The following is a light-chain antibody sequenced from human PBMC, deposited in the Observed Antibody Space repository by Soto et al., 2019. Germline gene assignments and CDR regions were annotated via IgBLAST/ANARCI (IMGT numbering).Light chain of an antibody. J-gene: IGKJ4*01. CDR3: QHRSNWPLT. CDR1: QSVSSY. Sequence: EIVLTQSPATLSLSPGERATLSCRASQSVSSYLAWFQQKPGQAPRLLIYDASNRATGIPARFSGSVSGTDFTLTISSLEPEDFAIYYCQHRSNWPLTFGGGTKVEIK. V-gene: IGKV3-11*01. CDR2: DAS.